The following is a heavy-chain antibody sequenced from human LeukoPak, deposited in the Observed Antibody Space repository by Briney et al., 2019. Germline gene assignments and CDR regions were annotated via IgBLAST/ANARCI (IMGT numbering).Heavy chain of an antibody. J-gene: IGHJ5*02. CDR2: MNPNSGNT. CDR1: VYTFTSYD. V-gene: IGHV1-8*01. Sequence: GASVKVSCKSSVYTFTSYDINWVRQASGQGLAWMGGMNPNSGNTGYAQEFQGRVTMTRDTSISTAYMELSSLTSEDTAVYYCARRKPTSGAQYWFDPWGQGTLVTVSS. D-gene: IGHD3-10*01. CDR3: ARRKPTSGAQYWFDP.